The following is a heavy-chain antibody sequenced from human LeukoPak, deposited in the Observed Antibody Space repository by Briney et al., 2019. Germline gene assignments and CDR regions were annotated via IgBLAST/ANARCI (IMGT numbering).Heavy chain of an antibody. Sequence: PGGSLTVSCAASGFTFSSYWMSWVRQAPGKGLEWVANIKQDGSEKYYVDSVKGRFTISRDNAKNSQYLQMNSLRAEDTVVYYCVREDIVVVPAAPHPLYYMDVWGKGNTVTVSS. D-gene: IGHD2-2*01. V-gene: IGHV3-7*01. CDR3: VREDIVVVPAAPHPLYYMDV. J-gene: IGHJ6*03. CDR2: IKQDGSEK. CDR1: GFTFSSYW.